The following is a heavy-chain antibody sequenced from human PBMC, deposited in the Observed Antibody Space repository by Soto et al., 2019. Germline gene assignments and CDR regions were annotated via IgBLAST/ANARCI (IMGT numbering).Heavy chain of an antibody. J-gene: IGHJ4*02. D-gene: IGHD3-9*01. CDR2: ISYDGSNK. Sequence: QVQLVESGGGVVQPGRSLRLSCAASGFTFSSYAMHWVRQAPGKGLEWVAVISYDGSNKYYADSVKGRFTISRDNSKNTLYLQMNSLRAEDTAVYYCARDLNDILTVHFDYWGQGTLVTVSS. CDR1: GFTFSSYA. CDR3: ARDLNDILTVHFDY. V-gene: IGHV3-30-3*01.